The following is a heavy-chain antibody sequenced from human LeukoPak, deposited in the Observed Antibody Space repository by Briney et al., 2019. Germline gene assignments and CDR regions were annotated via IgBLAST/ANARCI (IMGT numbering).Heavy chain of an antibody. CDR1: GFTFSGSA. CDR2: IRSKANSYAT. CDR3: TRHRPGYSSGWNFDY. D-gene: IGHD6-19*01. Sequence: PGGSLRLSCAASGFTFSGSAMHWVRQASGKGLEWVGRIRSKANSYATAYAVSVKGRFTISRDDSKNTAYLQMNSLKTEDTAVYYCTRHRPGYSSGWNFDYWGQGTLVTVSS. V-gene: IGHV3-73*01. J-gene: IGHJ4*02.